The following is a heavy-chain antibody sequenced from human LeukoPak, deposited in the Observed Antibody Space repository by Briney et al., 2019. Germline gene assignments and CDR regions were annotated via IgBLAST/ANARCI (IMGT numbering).Heavy chain of an antibody. J-gene: IGHJ4*02. D-gene: IGHD4-17*01. CDR1: GYTFTASY. Sequence: GASVKVSCKTSGYTFTASYIYWVRQAPGQGLEWMGRINPNSGDTDYAQKFQGRVTMTRDTSISTAYMELSRLRSDDTAVYYCANSAGGYGDYSYHLHWGQGTLVTVSS. CDR3: ANSAGGYGDYSYHLH. V-gene: IGHV1-2*02. CDR2: INPNSGDT.